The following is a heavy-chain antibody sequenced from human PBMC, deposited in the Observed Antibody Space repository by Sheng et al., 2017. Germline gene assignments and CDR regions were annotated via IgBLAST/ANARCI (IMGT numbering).Heavy chain of an antibody. CDR1: GFTFSDHY. CDR2: TRNKANSYTT. J-gene: IGHJ4*02. V-gene: IGHV3-72*01. Sequence: EVQLVESGGGLVQPGGSLRLSCAASGFTFSDHYMDWVRQAPGKGLEWVGRTRNKANSYTTEYAASVKGRFTISRDDSKNSLYLQMNSLKTEDTAVYYCARVSSGWPFDYWGQGTLVTVSS. CDR3: ARVSSGWPFDY. D-gene: IGHD6-19*01.